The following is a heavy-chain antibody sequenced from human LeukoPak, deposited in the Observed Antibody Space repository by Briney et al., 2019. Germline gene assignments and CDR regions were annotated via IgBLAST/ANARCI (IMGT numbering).Heavy chain of an antibody. J-gene: IGHJ5*02. Sequence: ASVKVSCKASGYTFTSYDINWVRQATGQGLEWMGWMNPNSGNTGYAQKFQGRVTMTRNTSISTAYMELSSLRSEGTAVYYCARDKVIASAGTPNWFDPWGQGTLVTVSS. D-gene: IGHD6-13*01. V-gene: IGHV1-8*01. CDR1: GYTFTSYD. CDR3: ARDKVIASAGTPNWFDP. CDR2: MNPNSGNT.